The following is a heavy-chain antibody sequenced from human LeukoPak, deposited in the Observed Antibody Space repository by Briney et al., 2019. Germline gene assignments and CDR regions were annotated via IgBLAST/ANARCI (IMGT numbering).Heavy chain of an antibody. J-gene: IGHJ5*02. CDR2: GSVSGGT. V-gene: IGHV4-34*01. CDR1: GGSISSYY. D-gene: IGHD1-26*01. Sequence: SETLSLTCTVSGGSISSYYWSWIRQPPGKGLEWIGEGSVSGGTKFNPSLKSRVTISADTSKNQFSLRLTSVTAADTAVYYCAKNGQSGFSFDPWGQGTLVTVSS. CDR3: AKNGQSGFSFDP.